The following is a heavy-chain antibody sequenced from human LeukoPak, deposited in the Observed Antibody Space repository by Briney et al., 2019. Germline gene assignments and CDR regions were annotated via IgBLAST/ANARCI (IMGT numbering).Heavy chain of an antibody. V-gene: IGHV1-2*02. CDR3: ARPNGDYYNWFDP. CDR1: GYTFTGYS. J-gene: IGHJ5*02. D-gene: IGHD2-21*02. Sequence: ASVMVSYKASGYTFTGYSIHWVRQAPGQGLEWMGCINPNSGDTNYPQKFQDRVTLSRDTSISTAYMELTDLRSDDTAMYYCARPNGDYYNWFDPWGQGTLVTVSS. CDR2: INPNSGDT.